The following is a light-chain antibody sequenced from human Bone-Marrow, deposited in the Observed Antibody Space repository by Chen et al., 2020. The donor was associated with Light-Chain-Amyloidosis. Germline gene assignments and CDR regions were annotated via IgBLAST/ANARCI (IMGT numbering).Light chain of an antibody. Sequence: DIQMTHSPSSLSASVGDRGNITCRASQRISNYLNWYQQKPGKAPKLLIHAASTLQSGVPLWFSGSGSGTDFILTISSVQPEDFAIYYCQQSYSMSSITLGQGTRLEIK. CDR2: AAS. V-gene: IGKV1-39*01. CDR3: QQSYSMSSIT. J-gene: IGKJ5*01. CDR1: QRISNY.